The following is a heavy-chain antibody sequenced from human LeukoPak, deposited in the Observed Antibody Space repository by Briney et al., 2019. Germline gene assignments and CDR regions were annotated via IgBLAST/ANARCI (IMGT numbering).Heavy chain of an antibody. CDR2: IWYDGSNK. CDR1: GFTFSSYG. V-gene: IGHV3-33*01. J-gene: IGHJ4*02. CDR3: ARDLAMIVPLYYFDY. D-gene: IGHD3-22*01. Sequence: GGPLRLSCAASGFTFSSYGMHWVRQAPGKGLEWVAVIWYDGSNKYYADSVRGRFTISRDNSKNTLYLQMNSLRAEDTAVYYCARDLAMIVPLYYFDYWGQGTLVTVSS.